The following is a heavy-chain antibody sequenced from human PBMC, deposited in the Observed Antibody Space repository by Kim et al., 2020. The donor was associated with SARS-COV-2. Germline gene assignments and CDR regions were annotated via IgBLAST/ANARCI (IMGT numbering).Heavy chain of an antibody. CDR3: ARSRSYSTSWFFDF. J-gene: IGHJ4*02. V-gene: IGHV3-30-3*01. CDR1: GFTGFTFSAYS. CDR2: ISYDGGNK. Sequence: GGSLRLSCAASGFTGFTFSAYSMHWVRQAPGKGLEWVTLISYDGGNKYYADSVRDRFTISRDNSKNTVYLQINSLRTADTAVYYCARSRSYSTSWFFDFWGQGTLVTVSS. D-gene: IGHD6-13*01.